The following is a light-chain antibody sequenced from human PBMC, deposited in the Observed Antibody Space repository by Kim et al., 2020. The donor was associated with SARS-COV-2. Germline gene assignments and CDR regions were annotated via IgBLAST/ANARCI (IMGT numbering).Light chain of an antibody. CDR1: QTVNNNY. Sequence: EIVLTQSPGTLSLSPGERATLSCRASQTVNNNYLAWYQQKPGLAPRLLIHGASTRATGIPERFSGSGSGADFTLTISRLEPEDFAVYYCQQYGSSPPLTFDGGTKVEIK. J-gene: IGKJ4*01. CDR2: GAS. V-gene: IGKV3-20*01. CDR3: QQYGSSPPLT.